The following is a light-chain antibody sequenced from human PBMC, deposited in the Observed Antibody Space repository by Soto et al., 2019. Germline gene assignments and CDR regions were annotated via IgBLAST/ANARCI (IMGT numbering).Light chain of an antibody. CDR3: QQYGRLPLS. Sequence: EILLTQSPGTLSLSPGDRATLSCRASQSLTNRFLAWYQQKPGQTPRLLIYGASFMATDIPDRFSGSGSGKDFTFTISRLEPEDFAVYFCQQYGRLPLSFGGGTKVEIK. CDR1: QSLTNRF. V-gene: IGKV3-20*01. CDR2: GAS. J-gene: IGKJ4*01.